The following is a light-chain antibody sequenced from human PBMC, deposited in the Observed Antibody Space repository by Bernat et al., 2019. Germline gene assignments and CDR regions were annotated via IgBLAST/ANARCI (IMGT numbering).Light chain of an antibody. V-gene: IGLV2-23*02. CDR1: SSDVGSYNL. CDR2: EVS. Sequence: QSALTQPAPVSGSPGQSITISCTGTSSDVGSYNLVSWYQQHPGKAPKLMIYEVSKRPSGVSNRFSGSKSGNTASLTISGLQAEDEADYYCCSYAGSSTFEGVFGGGTKLTVL. J-gene: IGLJ3*02. CDR3: CSYAGSSTFEGV.